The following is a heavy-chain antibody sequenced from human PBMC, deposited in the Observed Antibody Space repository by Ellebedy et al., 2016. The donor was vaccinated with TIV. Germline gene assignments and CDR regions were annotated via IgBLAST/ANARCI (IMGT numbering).Heavy chain of an antibody. CDR1: GYTFTSYG. CDR3: ARDGYCSGGSCYPGYYYYGMDV. Sequence: ASVKVSXXASGYTFTSYGISWVRQAPGQGLEWMGWISAYNGNTNYAQKLQGRVTMTTDTSTSTAYMELRSLRSDDTAVYYCARDGYCSGGSCYPGYYYYGMDVWGQGTTVTVSS. CDR2: ISAYNGNT. J-gene: IGHJ6*02. D-gene: IGHD2-15*01. V-gene: IGHV1-18*01.